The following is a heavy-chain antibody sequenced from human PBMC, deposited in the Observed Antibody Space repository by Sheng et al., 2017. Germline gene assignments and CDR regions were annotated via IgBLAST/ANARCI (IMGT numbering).Heavy chain of an antibody. CDR1: GGSISATYYY. Sequence: QLQLQESGPGLVKPSETLSLTCTVSGGSISATYYYWGWIRQPPGKGLEWIGSIYYSGTTHYNPSLKSRVTISIETSKNGFSLKLGSVTAADTAVYYCARRGITWGQGTLVTVSS. CDR3: ARRGIT. D-gene: IGHD3-16*01. V-gene: IGHV4-39*07. J-gene: IGHJ4*02. CDR2: IYYSGTT.